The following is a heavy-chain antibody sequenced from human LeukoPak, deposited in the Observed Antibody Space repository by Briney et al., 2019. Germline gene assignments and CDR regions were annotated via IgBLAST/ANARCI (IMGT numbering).Heavy chain of an antibody. CDR2: INPNSGGT. V-gene: IGHV1-2*02. D-gene: IGHD4-17*01. CDR1: GYTFTGYY. Sequence: ASVKVSCKASGYTFTGYYMHWVRQAPGQGLEWMGWINPNSGGTNYAQKFQGRVTMTRDTSISTAYMELSRLRSDDTAVYYCARGASGVYTVTTSWFDPWGQGTMVTVSS. J-gene: IGHJ5*02. CDR3: ARGASGVYTVTTSWFDP.